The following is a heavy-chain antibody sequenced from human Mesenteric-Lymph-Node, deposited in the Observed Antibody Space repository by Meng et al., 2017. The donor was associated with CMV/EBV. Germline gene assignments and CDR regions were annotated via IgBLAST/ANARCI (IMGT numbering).Heavy chain of an antibody. J-gene: IGHJ4*02. V-gene: IGHV3-21*01. Sequence: GGSLRLSCAASGFTFSSYSMNWVRQAPGKGLEWVSSISSSSSYIYYADSVKGRFTISRDNAKNSLYLQMNSLRAEDTAVYYCAKDRSGSYYAHFDYWGQGTLVTVSS. CDR1: GFTFSSYS. CDR2: ISSSSSYI. D-gene: IGHD1-26*01. CDR3: AKDRSGSYYAHFDY.